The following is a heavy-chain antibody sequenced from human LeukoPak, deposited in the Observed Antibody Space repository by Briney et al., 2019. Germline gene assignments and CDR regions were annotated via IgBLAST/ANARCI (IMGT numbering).Heavy chain of an antibody. D-gene: IGHD1-26*01. CDR2: IIPIFGTA. Sequence: SVKVSCTASGDIFNSYSISWVRQAPGQGLEWMGGIIPIFGTANYAQTFQDRVTITTDQSTSTAYMELSSLSSEDTAVYYCVRVGRSRGSLPNSYYYMDVWGTGTTVTVSS. CDR3: VRVGRSRGSLPNSYYYMDV. J-gene: IGHJ6*03. CDR1: GDIFNSYS. V-gene: IGHV1-69*05.